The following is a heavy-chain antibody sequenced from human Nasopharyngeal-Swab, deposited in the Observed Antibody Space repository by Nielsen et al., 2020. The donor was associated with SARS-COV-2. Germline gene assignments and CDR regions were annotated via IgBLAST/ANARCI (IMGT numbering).Heavy chain of an antibody. Sequence: LSLTCAASGFTFSSYAMHWVRQAPGKGLEWVAVISYDGSNKYYADSVKGRFTISRDNSKNTLYLQMNSLRAEDTAVYYCARDLSSIVGATPLVYWGQGTLVTVSS. CDR2: ISYDGSNK. CDR3: ARDLSSIVGATPLVY. CDR1: GFTFSSYA. V-gene: IGHV3-30-3*01. J-gene: IGHJ4*02. D-gene: IGHD1-26*01.